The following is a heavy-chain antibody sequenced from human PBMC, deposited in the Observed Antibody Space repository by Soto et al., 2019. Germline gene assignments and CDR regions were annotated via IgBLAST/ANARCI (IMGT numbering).Heavy chain of an antibody. CDR1: GGSMSSYY. CDR2: IYTSGST. J-gene: IGHJ4*02. CDR3: AIGCSGSYWENELCFDY. Sequence: QVQLQESGPGLVKPSETLSLTCTVSGGSMSSYYWCWIRQPARKGLEWIGRIYTSGSTNYNPSLKGRVTMSVDTSKNQFSLKLSSVTAADTAVYYCAIGCSGSYWENELCFDYWGQGTLVTVSS. V-gene: IGHV4-4*07. D-gene: IGHD1-26*01.